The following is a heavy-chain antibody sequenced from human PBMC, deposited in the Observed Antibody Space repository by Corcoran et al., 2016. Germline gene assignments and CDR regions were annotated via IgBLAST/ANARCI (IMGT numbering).Heavy chain of an antibody. J-gene: IGHJ6*02. CDR1: GGTFSSYA. Sequence: QVQLVQSGAEVKKPGSSVKVSCKASGGTFSSYAISWVRQAPGQGLEWMGGIIPIFGTANYAQKFQGRVTITADKSTSTAYMELSSLRSEDTAVYYCARGRVDTAMVSFHYYYGMDVWGQGTTVTVSS. V-gene: IGHV1-69*06. CDR3: ARGRVDTAMVSFHYYYGMDV. D-gene: IGHD5-18*01. CDR2: IIPIFGTA.